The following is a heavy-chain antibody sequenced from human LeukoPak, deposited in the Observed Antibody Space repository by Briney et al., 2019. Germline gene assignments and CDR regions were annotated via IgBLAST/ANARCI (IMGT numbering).Heavy chain of an antibody. CDR3: ASQGAGTVITDY. Sequence: SETLSLTCTVSGASIYSSDHYWAWIRQPPGKGLEFIGNISYSGRTNYNPSLKSRVTISVDTSKNRFSLRLSSVTAADTAVYYCASQGAGTVITDYWGQGILVTVSP. V-gene: IGHV4-39*01. J-gene: IGHJ4*02. D-gene: IGHD4-17*01. CDR1: GASIYSSDHY. CDR2: ISYSGRT.